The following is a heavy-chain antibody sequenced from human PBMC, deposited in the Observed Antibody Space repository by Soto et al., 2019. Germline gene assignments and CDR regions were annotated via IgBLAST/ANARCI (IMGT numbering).Heavy chain of an antibody. CDR2: ISGSGGST. J-gene: IGHJ6*02. D-gene: IGHD3-3*01. Sequence: HPGVSLRLSFAASGLTFSSYSMSWVRQAPGKGLEWVSAISGSGGSTYYADSVKGRFTISRDNSKNTLYLQMNSLRAEDTAVYYCATRLEWLLRRYYYYGMDVWGQGTTVTVSS. CDR1: GLTFSSYS. CDR3: ATRLEWLLRRYYYYGMDV. V-gene: IGHV3-23*01.